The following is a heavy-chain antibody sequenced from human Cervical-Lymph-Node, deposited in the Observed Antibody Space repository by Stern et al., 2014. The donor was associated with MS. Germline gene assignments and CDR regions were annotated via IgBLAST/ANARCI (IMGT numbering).Heavy chain of an antibody. V-gene: IGHV3-21*06. CDR3: ARRLYYEGLMDY. CDR1: GFTFSSHS. D-gene: IGHD3-22*01. J-gene: IGHJ4*02. Sequence: EVQLVESGGGLVKPGGSLRLSCAGSGFTFSSHSMNWVRQAPGKGLEWVSSISSSGSYISYADSVRGRFTISRDNAENALYLQMTSLRGEDTAVYFCARRLYYEGLMDYWGQGSLVTVSS. CDR2: ISSSGSYI.